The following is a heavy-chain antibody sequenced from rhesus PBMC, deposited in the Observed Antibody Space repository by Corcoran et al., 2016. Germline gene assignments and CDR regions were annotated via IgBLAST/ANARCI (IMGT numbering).Heavy chain of an antibody. J-gene: IGHJ3*01. CDR3: ARGGNSSWRPSDAFDF. CDR1: GYSISSNY. V-gene: IGHV4-147*01. CDR2: IYGSSGST. Sequence: QVQLQESGPGLVKPSETLSLTCAVSGYSISSNYWSWIRQPPGKGLEWIGYIYGSSGSTYYNPSLKSRVTISSDPSKNQFSLQLSSVTAADAAVYYCARGGNSSWRPSDAFDFWGQGLRVTVSS. D-gene: IGHD6-13*01.